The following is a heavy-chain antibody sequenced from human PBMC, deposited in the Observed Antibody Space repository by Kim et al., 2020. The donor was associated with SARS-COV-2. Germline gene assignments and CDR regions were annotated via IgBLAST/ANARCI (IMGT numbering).Heavy chain of an antibody. CDR1: GYTFTGYY. CDR2: INPNSGGT. CDR3: ARDRVGVNYYYYGMDV. V-gene: IGHV1-2*04. J-gene: IGHJ6*02. Sequence: ASVKVSCKASGYTFTGYYMHWVRQAPGQGLEWMGWINPNSGGTNYAQKFQGWVTMTRDTSISTAYMELSRLRSDDTAVYYCARDRVGVNYYYYGMDVWGQGTTVTVSS. D-gene: IGHD3-10*01.